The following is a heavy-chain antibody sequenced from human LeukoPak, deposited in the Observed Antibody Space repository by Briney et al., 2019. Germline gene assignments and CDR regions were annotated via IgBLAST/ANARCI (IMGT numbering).Heavy chain of an antibody. D-gene: IGHD4-17*01. CDR2: IYYSGST. CDR3: AATVTRRDYFDY. J-gene: IGHJ4*02. Sequence: PSQTLSLTCTVSGGSISSGGYYWSWIRQHPGKGLEWIGYIYYSGSTYYNPSLKSRVTISVGTSKNQFSLKLSSVTAADTAVYYCAATVTRRDYFDYWGQGTLVTVSS. CDR1: GGSISSGGYY. V-gene: IGHV4-31*03.